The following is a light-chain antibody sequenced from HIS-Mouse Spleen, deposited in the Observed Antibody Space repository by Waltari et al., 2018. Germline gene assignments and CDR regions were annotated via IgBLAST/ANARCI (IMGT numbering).Light chain of an antibody. J-gene: IGKJ3*01. CDR3: QQYGSSFT. CDR1: QSVSSSY. CDR2: GAS. V-gene: IGKV3-20*01. Sequence: EIVLTQSPGTLSLSSGERDTLSRRASQSVSSSYLAWYQQKPGQAPRLLIYGASSRATGIPDRFSGSGSGTDFTLTISRLEPEDFAVYYCQQYGSSFTFGPGTKVDIK.